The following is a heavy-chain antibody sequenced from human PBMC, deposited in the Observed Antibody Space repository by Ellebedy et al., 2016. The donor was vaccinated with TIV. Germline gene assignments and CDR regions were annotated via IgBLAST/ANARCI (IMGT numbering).Heavy chain of an antibody. CDR1: GFTFSRYG. D-gene: IGHD1-1*01. CDR2: IWHDGNTK. Sequence: GGSLRLXXAASGFTFSRYGMHWVRQTPGKGLEWVAVIWHDGNTKNYAVSLKGRFTISRDNSKNMLNLQMNSLRAEDSAVYYCARDPVQEDFGAIDYWGQGTLVTVSS. J-gene: IGHJ4*02. CDR3: ARDPVQEDFGAIDY. V-gene: IGHV3-33*01.